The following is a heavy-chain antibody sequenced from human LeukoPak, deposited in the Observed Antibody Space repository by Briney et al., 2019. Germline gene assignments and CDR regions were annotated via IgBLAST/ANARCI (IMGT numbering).Heavy chain of an antibody. V-gene: IGHV4-39*07. D-gene: IGHD1-26*01. J-gene: IGHJ4*02. CDR3: ARDYSGSYWDGYFDY. CDR2: IYYSGST. Sequence: SETLSLTCTVSGGSISSSSYYWGWIRQPPGKGLEWIGSIYYSGSTYYNPSLKSRVTISVDTSKNQFSLKLSSVTAADTAVYYCARDYSGSYWDGYFDYWGQGTLVTVSS. CDR1: GGSISSSSYY.